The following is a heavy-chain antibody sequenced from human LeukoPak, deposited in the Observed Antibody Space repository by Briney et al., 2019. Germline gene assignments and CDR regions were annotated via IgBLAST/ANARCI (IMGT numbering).Heavy chain of an antibody. V-gene: IGHV7-4-1*02. CDR1: GYIFTSLA. D-gene: IGHD3-22*01. J-gene: IGHJ4*02. CDR3: ARGEPTGYYFL. Sequence: ASVKVSCKASGYIFTSLAINWLRQAPGRRPEWMGWIDTKTGNPTYAQGFTGRFVFSLDTSDSTAYLQISGLKADDTAVYYCARGEPTGYYFLWGQGSLVTVSS. CDR2: IDTKTGNP.